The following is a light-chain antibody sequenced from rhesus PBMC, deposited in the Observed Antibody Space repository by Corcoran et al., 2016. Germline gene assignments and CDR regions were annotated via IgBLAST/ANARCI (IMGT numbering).Light chain of an antibody. CDR1: QSVGSY. Sequence: ETVVTQSPATLSLSPGERATLSCRASQSVGSYLAWYQQKPGQAPRLLIDGASSRATGSPDRFSGSGSGTDFTLTISSLEPEDVGVYYCQQSSNLWTFGQGTKVEIK. CDR3: QQSSNLWT. V-gene: IGKV3-24*04. J-gene: IGKJ1*01. CDR2: GAS.